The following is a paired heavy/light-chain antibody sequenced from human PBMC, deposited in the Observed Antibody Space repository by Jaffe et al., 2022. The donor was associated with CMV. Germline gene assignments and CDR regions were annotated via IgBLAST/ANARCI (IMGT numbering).Heavy chain of an antibody. CDR2: ISPNSGAT. D-gene: IGHD3-22*01. CDR1: GYTFTDHY. J-gene: IGHJ4*02. Sequence: QVQLVQSGAEVKNPGASVKVSCTASGYTFTDHYIHWVRQAPGQGPEWLGWISPNSGATYFAQKFQDRVTMTRDTSIASAYMELSRLRTDDTAMYYCARDADRVVVSFDYWGQGTLVTVSS. V-gene: IGHV1-2*02. CDR3: ARDADRVVVSFDY.
Light chain of an antibody. CDR3: QQSYRNPRT. Sequence: DIQMTQSPSSLSASVGDRVTITCRASQSISTYLNWYQQKPGKAPKLLIYGTSSLQSGVPSRFSGSGSGTDFTLTISSLQAEDFATYYCQQSYRNPRTFGQGTNLAIK. CDR2: GTS. V-gene: IGKV1-39*01. J-gene: IGKJ2*01. CDR1: QSISTY.